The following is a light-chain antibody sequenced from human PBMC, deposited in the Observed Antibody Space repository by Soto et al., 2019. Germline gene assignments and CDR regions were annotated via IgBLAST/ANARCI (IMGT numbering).Light chain of an antibody. CDR1: ESVSTN. CDR2: GAS. J-gene: IGKJ4*01. V-gene: IGKV3-15*01. CDR3: QQYTNWPLT. Sequence: EVLMTQSPATLSVSPGERTTLSCRASESVSTNLAWYQQKPGQAPRLLIYGASTRATGIPARFSGSGSGTDFALTISSLQSEDFAIYYCQQYTNWPLTFGGGTKVEIK.